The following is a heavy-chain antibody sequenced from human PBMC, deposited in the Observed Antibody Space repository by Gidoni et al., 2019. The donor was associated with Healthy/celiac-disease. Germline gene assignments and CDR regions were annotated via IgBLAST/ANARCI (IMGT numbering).Heavy chain of an antibody. CDR3: AHRHRDGTMIVVVRDDAFDI. CDR2: IYWNDDK. V-gene: IGHV2-5*01. Sequence: QITLKESGPTLVKPTQTLTLTCTFSGFSLITSGVGVGWIRQPPGKALEWLALIYWNDDKRYSPSLKSRLTITKETSKNQVVLTMTNMDPVDTATYYCAHRHRDGTMIVVVRDDAFDIWGQGTMVTVSS. J-gene: IGHJ3*02. D-gene: IGHD3-22*01. CDR1: GFSLITSGVG.